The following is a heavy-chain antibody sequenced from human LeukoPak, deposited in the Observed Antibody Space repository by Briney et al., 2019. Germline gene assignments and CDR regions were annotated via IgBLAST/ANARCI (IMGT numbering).Heavy chain of an antibody. CDR1: GXTFTDFY. J-gene: IGHJ3*02. D-gene: IGHD2-15*01. CDR3: AKDRDGYCSGGSCYYDAFDI. V-gene: IGHV3-11*06. Sequence: PGGSLRLSCAASGXTFTDFYMSWIRQAPGKGLEWLSDISRSSTDTNYADSVKGRFTISRDNAKNSLFLQLNSLRAEDTAVYYCAKDRDGYCSGGSCYYDAFDIWGQGTMVTVSS. CDR2: ISRSSTDT.